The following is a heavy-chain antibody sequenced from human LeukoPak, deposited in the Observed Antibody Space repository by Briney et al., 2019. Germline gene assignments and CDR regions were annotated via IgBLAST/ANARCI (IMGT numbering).Heavy chain of an antibody. V-gene: IGHV4-30-4*01. CDR3: ARGVPYGGNPVDY. J-gene: IGHJ4*02. CDR1: GGSISSGDYY. D-gene: IGHD4-23*01. CDR2: IYYSGST. Sequence: SETLYLTCTVSGGSISSGDYYWSWIRQPPGKGLEWIGYIYYSGSTCYNPSLKSRVTISVDTSKNQFSLKLSSVTAADTAVYYCARGVPYGGNPVDYWGQGTLVTVSS.